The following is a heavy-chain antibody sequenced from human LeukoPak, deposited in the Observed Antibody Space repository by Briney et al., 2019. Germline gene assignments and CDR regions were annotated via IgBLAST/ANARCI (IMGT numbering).Heavy chain of an antibody. V-gene: IGHV1-18*01. Sequence: GASVKVSCKASGYTFTSYGISWVRQAPGQGLEWMGWISAYNGNTNYAQKLQGRVTMTTDTSTSTAYMELRSLRSDDTAVYYCARDVGYNWNYVRATFDYWGQGTLVTVSS. CDR3: ARDVGYNWNYVRATFDY. J-gene: IGHJ4*02. CDR2: ISAYNGNT. CDR1: GYTFTSYG. D-gene: IGHD1-7*01.